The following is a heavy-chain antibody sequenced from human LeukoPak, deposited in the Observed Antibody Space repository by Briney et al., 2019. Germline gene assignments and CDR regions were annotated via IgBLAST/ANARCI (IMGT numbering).Heavy chain of an antibody. CDR1: GGSFSGYY. J-gene: IGHJ6*02. CDR2: INHSGST. V-gene: IGHV4-34*01. Sequence: SETLSLTCAVYGGSFSGYYWSWIRQPPGKGLEWIGEINHSGSTNYNPSLKSRVTILVDTSKNQFSLRLSSVTAADTAVYYCARGLLYGMDVWGQGTTVTVSS. CDR3: ARGLLYGMDV.